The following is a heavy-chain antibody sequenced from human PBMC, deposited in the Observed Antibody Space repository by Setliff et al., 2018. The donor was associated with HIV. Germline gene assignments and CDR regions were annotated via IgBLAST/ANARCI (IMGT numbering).Heavy chain of an antibody. J-gene: IGHJ5*02. CDR1: GYSFTSHW. Sequence: PGESLKISCQGSGYSFTSHWIGWVRQKPGKGLEWMGIIYPDDSDAEYNPSFEGHVTMSVDKSITTVYLQWTSLKSSDTAIYYCARRPSSYNWFDPWGQGTLVTVSS. CDR2: IYPDDSDA. CDR3: ARRPSSYNWFDP. D-gene: IGHD6-6*01. V-gene: IGHV5-51*01.